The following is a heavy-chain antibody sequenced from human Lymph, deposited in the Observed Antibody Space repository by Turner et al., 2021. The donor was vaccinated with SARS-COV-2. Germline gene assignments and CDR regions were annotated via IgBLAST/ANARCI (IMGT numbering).Heavy chain of an antibody. V-gene: IGHV1-2*02. CDR3: ARDVERYNDFWSGYSGGYGLDV. CDR2: INPNSGGT. CDR1: GSTFTGYY. Sequence: QVQLVQSGDEVKKLGASVKVSCKASGSTFTGYYMHWVRQAPGQGLEWMGWINPNSGGTNYAQKFQGRVTMTRDTSISTAYMELSRLRSDDTAVYYCARDVERYNDFWSGYSGGYGLDVWGQGTTVTVSS. J-gene: IGHJ6*02. D-gene: IGHD3-3*01.